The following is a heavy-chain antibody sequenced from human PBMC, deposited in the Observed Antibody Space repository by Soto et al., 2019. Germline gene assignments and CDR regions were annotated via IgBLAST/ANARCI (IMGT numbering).Heavy chain of an antibody. CDR1: GFTLSTYA. Sequence: GGSLRLSCAASGFTLSTYAMSWVRQAPGKGLEWVAAVIHSADYTHYADSVRGRFTIPRDHSENTLYLQMNSLRAEDTAIYYCVRDDIGLGIDYWGLGTLVTVSS. J-gene: IGHJ4*02. CDR2: VIHSADYT. V-gene: IGHV3-23*01. CDR3: VRDDIGLGIDY. D-gene: IGHD1-26*01.